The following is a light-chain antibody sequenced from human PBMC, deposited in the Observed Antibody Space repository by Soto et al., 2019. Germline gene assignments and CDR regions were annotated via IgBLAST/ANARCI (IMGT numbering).Light chain of an antibody. CDR2: DTT. CDR3: AAWDDSLNGPI. J-gene: IGLJ2*01. Sequence: QSVLTQPPSASGAPGQRVIVSCSGTYSNIGINDVHWYRQLSGSAPQILIYDTTERATGVPDRFSGSKPGTSASLAISGLQAEDEADYHCAAWDDSLNGPIFGGGTKVTVL. V-gene: IGLV1-44*01. CDR1: YSNIGIND.